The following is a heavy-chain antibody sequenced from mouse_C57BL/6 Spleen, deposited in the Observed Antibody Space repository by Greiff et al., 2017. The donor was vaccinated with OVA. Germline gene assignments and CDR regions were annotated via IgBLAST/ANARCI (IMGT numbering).Heavy chain of an antibody. D-gene: IGHD1-1*01. CDR1: GYSITSGYY. CDR2: ISYDGSN. CDR3: ARESYYYGSSWYFDV. Sequence: VQLQQSGPGLVKPSQSLSLTCSVTGYSITSGYYWNWIRQFPGNKLEWMGYISYDGSNNYNPSLKNRISITRDTSKNQFFLKLNSVTTEDTATYYCARESYYYGSSWYFDVWGTGTTVTVSS. V-gene: IGHV3-6*01. J-gene: IGHJ1*03.